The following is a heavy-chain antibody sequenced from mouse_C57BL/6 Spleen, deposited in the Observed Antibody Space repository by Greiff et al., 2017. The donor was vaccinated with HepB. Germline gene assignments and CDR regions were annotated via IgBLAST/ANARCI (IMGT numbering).Heavy chain of an antibody. D-gene: IGHD1-1*01. J-gene: IGHJ2*01. Sequence: QVQLQQSGPELVKPGASVKISCKASGYAFSSSWMNWVKQRPGKGLEWIGRIYPGDGDTNYNGKFKGKATLTADKSSSTAYMQLSSLNSEDSAVYFCARAIYYYGSSDYWGQGTTLTVSS. CDR2: IYPGDGDT. CDR1: GYAFSSSW. V-gene: IGHV1-82*01. CDR3: ARAIYYYGSSDY.